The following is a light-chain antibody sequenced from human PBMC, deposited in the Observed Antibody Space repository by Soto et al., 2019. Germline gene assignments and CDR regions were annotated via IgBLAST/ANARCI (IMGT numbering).Light chain of an antibody. CDR2: GAS. J-gene: IGKJ4*01. V-gene: IGKV3-20*01. Sequence: GERATLSCRASQIVRSTYLAWFQQKPGQAPRLLIYGASTRATGIPDRFSGSGSGTDFTLTISGLEPEDLALYYCQQYAVTPPNTVAGGTKVEI. CDR3: QQYAVTPPNT. CDR1: QIVRSTY.